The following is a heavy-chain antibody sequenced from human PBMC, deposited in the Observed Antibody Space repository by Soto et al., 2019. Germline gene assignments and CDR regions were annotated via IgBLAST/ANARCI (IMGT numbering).Heavy chain of an antibody. D-gene: IGHD3-3*01. CDR1: GFKFSDSW. CDR3: VRDIRSGDP. Sequence: AGGSLRLSCAASGFKFSDSWMHWVRQAPGKGLVWVSRIHPDGSMTHYADSVKGRFTTSRDNVKNTVFLQLSSLRAEDTAIYYCVRDIRSGDPWGQGTLVTVSS. J-gene: IGHJ5*02. V-gene: IGHV3-74*01. CDR2: IHPDGSMT.